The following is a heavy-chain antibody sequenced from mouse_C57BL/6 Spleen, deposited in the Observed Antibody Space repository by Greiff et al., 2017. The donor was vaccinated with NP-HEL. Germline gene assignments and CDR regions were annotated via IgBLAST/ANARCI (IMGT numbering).Heavy chain of an antibody. J-gene: IGHJ2*01. D-gene: IGHD4-1*01. CDR1: GYTFTSYG. V-gene: IGHV1-81*01. CDR2: IYPRSGNT. Sequence: VMLVESGAELARPGASVKLSCKASGYTFTSYGISWVKQRTGQGLEWIGEIYPRSGNTYYNEKFKGKATLTADKSSSTAYMELRSLTSEDSAVYFCARSNPGTDYWGQGTTLTVSS. CDR3: ARSNPGTDY.